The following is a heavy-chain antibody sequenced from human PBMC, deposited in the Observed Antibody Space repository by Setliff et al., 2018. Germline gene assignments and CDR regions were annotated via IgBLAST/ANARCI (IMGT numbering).Heavy chain of an antibody. V-gene: IGHV4-4*08. D-gene: IGHD2-15*01. J-gene: IGHJ4*02. CDR1: GGSISSYS. CDR3: ARKRSRGSGRKSYYFDY. CDR2: LYTSGST. Sequence: PSETLSLTCNVSGGSISSYSWSWIRQPPGKRLEYIGFLYTSGSTNYNPSLKSRVTMSVDTSKNQLSLKLNSVTAADTAIYYCARKRSRGSGRKSYYFDYWGQGTLVTVSS.